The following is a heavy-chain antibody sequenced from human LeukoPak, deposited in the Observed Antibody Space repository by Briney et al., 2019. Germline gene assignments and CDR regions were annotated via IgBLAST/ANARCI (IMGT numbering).Heavy chain of an antibody. CDR1: GGSLNNYY. CDR3: ARAWVHGSGSYLDY. D-gene: IGHD3-10*01. Sequence: SETLSLTCTVCGGSLNNYYWSWIGQPPGKGLEYIGNICYSGSTNYNPSLKSRVTISVDTSKTQFSLKLSSVTAADTAVYYCARAWVHGSGSYLDYWGQGTLVTVSS. CDR2: ICYSGST. J-gene: IGHJ4*02. V-gene: IGHV4-59*01.